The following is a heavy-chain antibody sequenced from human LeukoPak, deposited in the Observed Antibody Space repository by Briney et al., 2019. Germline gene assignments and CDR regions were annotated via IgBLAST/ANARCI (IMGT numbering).Heavy chain of an antibody. Sequence: SETLSLTCTVSGGSISSYYWSWIRQPPGKGLEWIGYIYYSGSTNYNPSLKSRVTISVDTSKNQFSLKLSSVTAADTAVYYCARMGITIFGGDAFDIWGQGTMVTVSS. CDR1: GGSISSYY. V-gene: IGHV4-59*01. CDR3: ARMGITIFGGDAFDI. J-gene: IGHJ3*02. D-gene: IGHD3-10*02. CDR2: IYYSGST.